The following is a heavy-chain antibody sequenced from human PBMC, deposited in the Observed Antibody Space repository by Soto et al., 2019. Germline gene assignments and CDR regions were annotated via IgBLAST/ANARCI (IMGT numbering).Heavy chain of an antibody. CDR2: ISYDGSNK. J-gene: IGHJ4*02. CDR1: GFTFSSYG. D-gene: IGHD2-21*02. V-gene: IGHV3-30*18. Sequence: GGSLRLSCAASGFTFSSYGMHWVRQAPGKGLEWVAVISYDGSNKYYADSVKGRFTISRDNSKNTLYLQMNSLRAEDTAVYYCAKDKVPVVVTAPFDYWGQGTLVTVSS. CDR3: AKDKVPVVVTAPFDY.